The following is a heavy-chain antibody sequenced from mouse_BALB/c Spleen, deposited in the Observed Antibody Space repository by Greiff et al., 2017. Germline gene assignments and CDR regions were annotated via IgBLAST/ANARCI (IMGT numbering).Heavy chain of an antibody. J-gene: IGHJ4*01. CDR3: ARVRHGSMDY. Sequence: EVQVVESGGGLVKPGGSLKLSCAASGFTFSDYYMYWVRQTPEKRLEWVATISDGGSYTYYPDSVKGRFTISRDNAKNNLYLQMSSLKSEDTAMYYCARVRHGSMDYWGQGTSVTVSS. D-gene: IGHD1-2*01. CDR2: ISDGGSYT. V-gene: IGHV5-4*02. CDR1: GFTFSDYY.